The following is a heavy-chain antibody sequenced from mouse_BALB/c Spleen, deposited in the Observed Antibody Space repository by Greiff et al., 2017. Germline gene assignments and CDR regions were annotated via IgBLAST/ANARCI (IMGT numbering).Heavy chain of an antibody. CDR1: GSSIPSDYA. Sequence: EVKLMESDPGLVKPSQSRSLPCTVTGSSIPSDYAWNWIRQFPGNKLEWMGYIRNSGSTTYNPSLKSRISITRDTSKNQFFLQLNSVTTEDTATDYCASITTVVRYFDVWGAGTTVTVSS. J-gene: IGHJ1*01. CDR3: ASITTVVRYFDV. D-gene: IGHD1-1*01. V-gene: IGHV3-2*02. CDR2: IRNSGST.